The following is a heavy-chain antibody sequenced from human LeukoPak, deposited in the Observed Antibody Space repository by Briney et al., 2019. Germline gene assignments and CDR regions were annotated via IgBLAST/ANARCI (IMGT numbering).Heavy chain of an antibody. D-gene: IGHD5-12*01. CDR3: ARVRKYSGYYSWYFDL. Sequence: GGSLRLSCAASGFTFSSYDMHWARQATGKGLEWVSAIGTAGDTYYPGSVKGRSTISRENAKNSLYLQMNSLRAGDTAVYYCARVRKYSGYYSWYFDLWGRGTLVTVSS. J-gene: IGHJ2*01. CDR1: GFTFSSYD. CDR2: IGTAGDT. V-gene: IGHV3-13*01.